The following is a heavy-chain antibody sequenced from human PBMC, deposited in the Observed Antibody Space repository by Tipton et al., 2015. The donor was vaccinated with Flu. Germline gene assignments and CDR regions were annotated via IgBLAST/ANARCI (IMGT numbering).Heavy chain of an antibody. CDR2: IKQDGSEK. CDR1: GFTVSSNF. D-gene: IGHD6-13*01. CDR3: VRAIAAAGSR. Sequence: SLRLSCAASGFTVSSNFMTWVRQAPGKGLEWVANIKQDGSEKYYVDSVKGRFTISRDNAKNSLYLQMNSLRVEDTAVYYCVRAIAAAGSRWGQGTLVTVSS. V-gene: IGHV3-7*01. J-gene: IGHJ4*02.